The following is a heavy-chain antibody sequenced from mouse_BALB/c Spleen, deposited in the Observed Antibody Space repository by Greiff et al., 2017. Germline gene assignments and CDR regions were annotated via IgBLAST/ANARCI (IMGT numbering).Heavy chain of an antibody. CDR1: GFSLSRYS. V-gene: IGHV2-6-4*01. CDR2: IWGGGST. Sequence: VQLVESGPGLVAPSQSLSITCTVSGFSLSRYSVHWVRQPPGKGLEWLGMIWGGGSTDYNSALKSRLSINKDNSTSQVFLKMNSLQTDDTAMYYCASFPITANQAWFAYWGQGTLVTVSA. CDR3: ASFPITANQAWFAY. D-gene: IGHD1-1*01. J-gene: IGHJ3*01.